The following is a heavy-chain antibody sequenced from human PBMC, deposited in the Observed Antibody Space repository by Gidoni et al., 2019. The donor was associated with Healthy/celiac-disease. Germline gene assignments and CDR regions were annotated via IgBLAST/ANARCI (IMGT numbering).Heavy chain of an antibody. Sequence: QVQLVQSGAEVKKPGSSVKVSCKASGGTFSSYAISWVRQAPGQGLEWMGRIIPILGIANYAQKFQGRVTITADKSTSTAYMELSSLRSEDTAVYYCARQTSIAAAGNYGMDVWGQGTTVTVSS. CDR3: ARQTSIAAAGNYGMDV. CDR1: GGTFSSYA. J-gene: IGHJ6*02. V-gene: IGHV1-69*04. D-gene: IGHD6-13*01. CDR2: IIPILGIA.